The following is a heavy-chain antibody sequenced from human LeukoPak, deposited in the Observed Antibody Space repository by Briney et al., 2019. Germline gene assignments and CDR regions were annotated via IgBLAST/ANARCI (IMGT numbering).Heavy chain of an antibody. J-gene: IGHJ4*02. CDR3: ATHRAYGFDY. V-gene: IGHV3-74*01. CDR2: IYSDGTGA. D-gene: IGHD2-8*01. CDR1: GFTLSSSW. Sequence: PGGSLRLSCVASGFTLSSSWMHWVRQGPGKGLVWVSRIYSDGTGATYADSVKGRFTISRDNAKNTLYLPMNTLRAEDTAMYYCATHRAYGFDYWGQGALVTVTS.